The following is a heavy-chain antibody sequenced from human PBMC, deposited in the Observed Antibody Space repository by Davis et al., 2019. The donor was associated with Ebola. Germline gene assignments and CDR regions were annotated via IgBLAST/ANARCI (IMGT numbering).Heavy chain of an antibody. Sequence: ASVKVSCKASGYTFTSYGISWVRQAPGQGLEWMGWISAYNGNTNYAQKLQGRVTMTTDTSTSTAYMELSSLRSEDTAVYYCAADGAGTYYDFWSGYYSAFDIWGQGTMVTVSS. J-gene: IGHJ3*02. D-gene: IGHD3-3*01. CDR1: GYTFTSYG. V-gene: IGHV1-18*01. CDR3: AADGAGTYYDFWSGYYSAFDI. CDR2: ISAYNGNT.